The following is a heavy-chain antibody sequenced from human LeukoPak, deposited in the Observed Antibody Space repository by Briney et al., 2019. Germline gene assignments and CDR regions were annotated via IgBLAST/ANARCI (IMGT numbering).Heavy chain of an antibody. J-gene: IGHJ5*02. Sequence: PGGSLRLSCAASGFTFSSYEMNWVRQAPGKGLEWVSYISSSGSTIYYADSVKGRFTISRDNAKSSVYLQMNSLRVEDTAVYYCVRDHSGWSLDPWGQGTLVTVSS. CDR1: GFTFSSYE. D-gene: IGHD6-19*01. CDR2: ISSSGSTI. CDR3: VRDHSGWSLDP. V-gene: IGHV3-48*03.